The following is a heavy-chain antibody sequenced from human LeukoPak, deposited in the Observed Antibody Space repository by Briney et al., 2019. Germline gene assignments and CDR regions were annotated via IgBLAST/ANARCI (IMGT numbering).Heavy chain of an antibody. CDR2: INPNSGGT. D-gene: IGHD6-19*01. Sequence: ASVKVSCKASGSSFTDYYVHWVRQAPGQGLEWMGWINPNSGGTNYAQNIQGRVTMTRDTSISAAYMELSRLKSDDTAIYYCVRGIAVACRGLFDYWGQGTLVTVSS. V-gene: IGHV1-2*02. CDR1: GSSFTDYY. J-gene: IGHJ4*02. CDR3: VRGIAVACRGLFDY.